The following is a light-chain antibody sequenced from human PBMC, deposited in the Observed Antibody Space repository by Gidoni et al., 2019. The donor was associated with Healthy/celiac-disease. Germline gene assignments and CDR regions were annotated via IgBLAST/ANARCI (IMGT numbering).Light chain of an antibody. CDR1: QSISSY. J-gene: IGKJ1*01. CDR3: QQSYSTPLWA. Sequence: DIQMTQSPSSLSASVGARVTITCRASQSISSYLNWYQQKPGKAPKLLIYAASSLQSGVPSRLSGSGSGTDFTLTISSLQPEDFATYYCQQSYSTPLWAFGQGTKVEIK. V-gene: IGKV1-39*01. CDR2: AAS.